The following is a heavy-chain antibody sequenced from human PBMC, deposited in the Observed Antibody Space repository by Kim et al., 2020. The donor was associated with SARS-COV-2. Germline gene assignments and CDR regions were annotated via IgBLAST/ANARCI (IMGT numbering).Heavy chain of an antibody. V-gene: IGHV4-34*01. CDR1: GGSFSGYY. D-gene: IGHD3-3*01. CDR2: INHSGST. J-gene: IGHJ5*02. CDR3: ARGRLAYDFWSGYFSGGWFDP. Sequence: SETLSLTCTVYGGSFSGYYWSWIRQPPGKGLEWIGEINHSGSTNYNPSLKSRVTISVDTSKNQFSLKLSSVTAADTAVYYCARGRLAYDFWSGYFSGGWFDPWGQGTLVTVSS.